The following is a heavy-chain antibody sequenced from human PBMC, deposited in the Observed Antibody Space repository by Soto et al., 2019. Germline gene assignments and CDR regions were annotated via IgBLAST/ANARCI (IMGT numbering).Heavy chain of an antibody. V-gene: IGHV2-5*02. CDR3: AHKYSYAQNDAFDI. CDR2: IYWDDDK. J-gene: IGHJ3*02. D-gene: IGHD5-18*01. CDR1: GFSLSTSGVG. Sequence: QITLKESGPTLVKPTQTPTLTCTFSGFSLSTSGVGVGWIRQPPGKAPEWLSLIYWDDDKRYSPSLKSRLTITKDTSKNQVVLTMTNMDPVDTATYYCAHKYSYAQNDAFDIWGQGTMVTVSS.